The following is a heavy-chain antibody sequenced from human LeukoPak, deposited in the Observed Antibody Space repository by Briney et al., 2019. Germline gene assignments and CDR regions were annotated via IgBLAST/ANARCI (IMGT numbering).Heavy chain of an antibody. Sequence: GESLKISCQGSGYNFPIYWIGWVRQMPGQGLEWMGIIYPDDSNTIYGPSFQGQVTISADKSVNTAYLEWSSLKASDTAIYYCARQGAAGKYYYYYMDVWGKGTTVTVSS. V-gene: IGHV5-51*01. D-gene: IGHD6-13*01. CDR1: GYNFPIYW. CDR2: IYPDDSNT. J-gene: IGHJ6*03. CDR3: ARQGAAGKYYYYYMDV.